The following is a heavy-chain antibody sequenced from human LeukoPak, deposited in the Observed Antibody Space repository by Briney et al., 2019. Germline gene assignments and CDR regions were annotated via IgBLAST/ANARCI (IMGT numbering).Heavy chain of an antibody. Sequence: TGGSLRLSCAASGFTLSSYSMHWVRQAPGKGLQFVSAISSNGGSTYYANSVKGRFTISRDNSKNTLYLQMGSLRAEDMAVYYCARGSGGGRYFDWLLFKAADSYYFDYWGQGTLVTVSS. CDR1: GFTLSSYS. CDR3: ARGSGGGRYFDWLLFKAADSYYFDY. J-gene: IGHJ4*02. D-gene: IGHD3-9*01. CDR2: ISSNGGST. V-gene: IGHV3-64*01.